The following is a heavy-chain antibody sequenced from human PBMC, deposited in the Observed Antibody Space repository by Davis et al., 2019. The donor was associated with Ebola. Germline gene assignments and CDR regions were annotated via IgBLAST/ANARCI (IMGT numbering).Heavy chain of an antibody. D-gene: IGHD2/OR15-2a*01. Sequence: GESLKISCKGSGYSFTSYCIGWVRQMPGKGLEWMGIIYPGDSDTRYSPSFEGQVTISVDRSISTAYLQWSSLKASDIAMYYCARQESLYGSSDYWGQGTLVTVSS. V-gene: IGHV5-51*01. CDR3: ARQESLYGSSDY. CDR2: IYPGDSDT. J-gene: IGHJ4*02. CDR1: GYSFTSYC.